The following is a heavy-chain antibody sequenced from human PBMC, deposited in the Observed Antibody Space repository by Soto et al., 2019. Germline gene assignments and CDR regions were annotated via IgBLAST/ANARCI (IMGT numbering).Heavy chain of an antibody. CDR1: GYSFTSYW. D-gene: IGHD2-2*01. J-gene: IGHJ6*02. V-gene: IGHV5-51*01. CDR2: IHPGDADT. CDR3: ARLDCSSTHCPSPYGMDV. Sequence: GESLKISCQGSGYSFTSYWIAWVRQMPGKGLEWMGIIHPGDADTRYSPSFQGQVTISAAKSISTAYLQGSSLKASDPAMYSCARLDCSSTHCPSPYGMDVWGQGTTVTVSS.